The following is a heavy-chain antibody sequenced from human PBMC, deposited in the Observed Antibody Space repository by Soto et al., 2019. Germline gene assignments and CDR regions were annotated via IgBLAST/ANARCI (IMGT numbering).Heavy chain of an antibody. Sequence: GSLTLTCSVSVFSFSSYVMNWVRQPPGKELEWVASISGSGVTINYPDSVKGRFTTSRDTSKNTLYLQMNSLSAEDTAVYYCAKAFIVVVTAIRPDDTFAVWGQGTMATVS. J-gene: IGHJ3*01. CDR1: VFSFSSYV. D-gene: IGHD2-21*02. V-gene: IGHV3-23*01. CDR2: ISGSGVTI. CDR3: AKAFIVVVTAIRPDDTFAV.